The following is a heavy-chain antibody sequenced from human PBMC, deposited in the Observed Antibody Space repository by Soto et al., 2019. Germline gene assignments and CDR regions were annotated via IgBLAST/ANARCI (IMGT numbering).Heavy chain of an antibody. V-gene: IGHV4-59*08. CDR1: GGSMDNYY. CDR3: ARRPGFGHAFDI. D-gene: IGHD3-10*01. J-gene: IGHJ3*02. Sequence: PSETLSLTCIVSGGSMDNYYWNWIRQPPGKGLEWIGYIYNSGSTSYNPSLESRVTISVDTSKNQFSLRLSSVTAADTAVYYCARRPGFGHAFDIWGQGTTVTVSS. CDR2: IYNSGST.